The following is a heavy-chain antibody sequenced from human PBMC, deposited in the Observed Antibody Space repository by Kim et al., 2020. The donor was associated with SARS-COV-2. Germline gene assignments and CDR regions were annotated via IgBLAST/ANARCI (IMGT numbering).Heavy chain of an antibody. V-gene: IGHV1-3*01. CDR2: INAGNGNT. CDR3: ARELVPYIVAVAGSALDY. J-gene: IGHJ4*02. Sequence: ASVKVSCKASGYTFTSYAMHWVRQAPGQRLEWMGWINAGNGNTKYSQKFQGRVTITRDTSASTAYMELSSLRSEDTAVYYCARELVPYIVAVAGSALDYWGQGTLVTVSS. D-gene: IGHD6-19*01. CDR1: GYTFTSYA.